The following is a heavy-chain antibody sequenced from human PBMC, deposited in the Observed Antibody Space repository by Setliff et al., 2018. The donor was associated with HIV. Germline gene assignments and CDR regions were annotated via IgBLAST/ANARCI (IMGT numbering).Heavy chain of an antibody. D-gene: IGHD5-12*01. CDR3: ARVADIVARLDY. CDR2: IIPIFGTA. CDR1: GGTFSSYG. J-gene: IGHJ4*02. Sequence: SVKVSCKASGGTFSSYGISWVRQAPGQGLEWMGGIIPIFGTADYAQKFQGRVTITADESSTTAYMDLSSLRSDDTAVYYCARVADIVARLDYWGQGTLVTVSS. V-gene: IGHV1-69*13.